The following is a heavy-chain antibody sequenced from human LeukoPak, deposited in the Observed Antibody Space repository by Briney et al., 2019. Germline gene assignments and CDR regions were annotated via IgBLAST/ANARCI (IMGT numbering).Heavy chain of an antibody. CDR2: IKQDGSEK. CDR3: ARRGHYYGSGSSDFDY. CDR1: GFTFSSYW. V-gene: IGHV3-7*01. Sequence: GGSLGLSCAATGFTFSSYWMSWVRQAPGKGLEWVANIKQDGSEKYYVDSVKGRFTISRDNAKNSLYLQMNSLRAEDTAVYYCARRGHYYGSGSSDFDYWGQGTLVTVSS. D-gene: IGHD3-10*01. J-gene: IGHJ4*02.